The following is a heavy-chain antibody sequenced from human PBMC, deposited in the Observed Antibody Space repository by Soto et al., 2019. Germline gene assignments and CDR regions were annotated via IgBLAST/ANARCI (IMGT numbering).Heavy chain of an antibody. D-gene: IGHD3-3*01. Sequence: QVQLVESGGGVVQPGRSLRLSCAASGFTFSSYGMHWVRQAPGKGLEWVAVIWYDGSNKYYADSVKGRFTISRDNSKNTLYLQMNSLRAEDRAVYYCAREGVWSGYYPLPNWYFDLWGRGTLVTVSS. V-gene: IGHV3-33*01. CDR1: GFTFSSYG. CDR2: IWYDGSNK. CDR3: AREGVWSGYYPLPNWYFDL. J-gene: IGHJ2*01.